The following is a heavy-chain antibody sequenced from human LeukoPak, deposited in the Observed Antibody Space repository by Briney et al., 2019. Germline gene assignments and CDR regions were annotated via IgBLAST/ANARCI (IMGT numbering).Heavy chain of an antibody. Sequence: ASVKVSCKASGYTFTSYGINWVRQASGQGLEWMGWMNPNSGNTGYAQKFQDRVSMTWNTSISTAYMELSSLRSEDTAVYHCARGYYSDSSNYYLIDYWGQGTLVTVSS. V-gene: IGHV1-8*01. CDR3: ARGYYSDSSNYYLIDY. J-gene: IGHJ4*02. D-gene: IGHD3-22*01. CDR2: MNPNSGNT. CDR1: GYTFTSYG.